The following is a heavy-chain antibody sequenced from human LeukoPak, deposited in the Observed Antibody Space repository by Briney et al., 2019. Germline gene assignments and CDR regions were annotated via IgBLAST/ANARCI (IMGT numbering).Heavy chain of an antibody. D-gene: IGHD6-19*01. Sequence: SETLSLTCTVSGGSISSYYWSWIRQPPGKGLEWIGYIYYSGSTNYNPSLKSRVTISVDTSKNQFSLKLSSVTAADTAVYYCASIAVAGTYYFDYWGQGTLVTVSP. V-gene: IGHV4-59*01. J-gene: IGHJ4*02. CDR3: ASIAVAGTYYFDY. CDR2: IYYSGST. CDR1: GGSISSYY.